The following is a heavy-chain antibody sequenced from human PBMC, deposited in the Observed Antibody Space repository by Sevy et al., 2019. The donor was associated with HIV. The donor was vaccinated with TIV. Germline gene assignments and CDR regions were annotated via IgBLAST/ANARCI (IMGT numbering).Heavy chain of an antibody. Sequence: GGSLRLSCAASEFTFISYAMSWVRQAPGKGLEWVSAITCSGGTTYYADSVRGRFTISRDNSNNTLYLQMTSLGAEDTAVYYCAKGSLEWLSALYYWGQGTLVTVSS. J-gene: IGHJ4*02. V-gene: IGHV3-23*01. CDR2: ITCSGGTT. D-gene: IGHD3-3*01. CDR1: EFTFISYA. CDR3: AKGSLEWLSALYY.